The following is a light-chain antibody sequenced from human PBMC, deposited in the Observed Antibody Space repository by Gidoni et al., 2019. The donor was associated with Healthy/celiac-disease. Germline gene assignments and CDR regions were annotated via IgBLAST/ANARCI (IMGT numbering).Light chain of an antibody. V-gene: IGLV1-40*01. CDR2: GNS. CDR3: QSYDSSQKV. J-gene: IGLJ2*01. CDR1: SSNIGAGYD. Sequence: QSVLTQPPSVSGAPGQRVTISCTGSSSNIGAGYDVHWYPQLPGTAPKLLIYGNSNRPSGVPDRCSGSKSGTSASLAITGRQAEDEAEEYCQSYDSSQKVFGGGTKLTVL.